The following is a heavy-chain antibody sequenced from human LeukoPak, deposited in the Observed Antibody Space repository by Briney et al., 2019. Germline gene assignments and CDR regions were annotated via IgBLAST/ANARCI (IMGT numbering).Heavy chain of an antibody. Sequence: SETLSLTCAVSGGSISSSNWWSWVRQPPGQGLEWIGEIYHSGSTNYNPSLKSRVTISVDKSKNQFSLKLSSVTAADTAVYYCARGVDYDFWSGYIYYMDVWGKGTTVTVSS. J-gene: IGHJ6*03. CDR3: ARGVDYDFWSGYIYYMDV. CDR1: GGSISSSNW. D-gene: IGHD3-3*01. V-gene: IGHV4-4*02. CDR2: IYHSGST.